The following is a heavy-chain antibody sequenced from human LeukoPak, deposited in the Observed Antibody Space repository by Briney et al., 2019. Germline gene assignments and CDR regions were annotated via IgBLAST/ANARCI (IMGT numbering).Heavy chain of an antibody. Sequence: ETLSLTCTVSGGSFSSSSYYWGWIRQPPGKGLEWVSAISGSDGSTYYADSVKGRFTISRDDSQNTLYLQMNSLSAEDTAVYYCAKVETSGGANCYALDYWGQGTLVTVSS. CDR2: ISGSDGST. CDR3: AKVETSGGANCYALDY. CDR1: GGSFSSSSYY. V-gene: IGHV3-23*01. D-gene: IGHD2-2*01. J-gene: IGHJ4*02.